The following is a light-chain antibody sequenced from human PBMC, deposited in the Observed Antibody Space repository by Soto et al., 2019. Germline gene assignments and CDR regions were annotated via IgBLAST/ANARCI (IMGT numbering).Light chain of an antibody. Sequence: QSVLTQPPSVSGAPGQRVTISCTGRRSNIGGGYDVHWYQQLPGAAPKLLIFSNNQRPSGVPDRFSGSKSGTSASLAISGLRSEDEADYYCAAWDDSLSGHVVFGGGTQLTVL. CDR3: AAWDDSLSGHVV. CDR1: RSNIGGGYD. CDR2: SNN. J-gene: IGLJ2*01. V-gene: IGLV1-47*02.